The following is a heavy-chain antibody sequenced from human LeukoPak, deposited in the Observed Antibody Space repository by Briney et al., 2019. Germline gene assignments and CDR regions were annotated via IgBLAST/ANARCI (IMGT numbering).Heavy chain of an antibody. CDR1: AGSFSGYH. CDR2: INHRGST. Sequence: SETLSLTCAVYAGSFSGYHWSWIRQPPGKGLVWIGEINHRGSTNYNPSLKSRVTMSVDTSKNQFSLKLSSVTAADTAVYYCARGRGAARFVTIEFDYWGQGALVTVSS. CDR3: ARGRGAARFVTIEFDY. J-gene: IGHJ4*02. D-gene: IGHD6-6*01. V-gene: IGHV4-34*01.